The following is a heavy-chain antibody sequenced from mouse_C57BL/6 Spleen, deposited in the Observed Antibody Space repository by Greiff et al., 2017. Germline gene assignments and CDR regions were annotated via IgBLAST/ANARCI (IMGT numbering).Heavy chain of an antibody. Sequence: EVMLVESEGGLVQPGSSMKLSCTASGFTFSDYYMAWVRQVPEKGLEWVANINYDGSSTYYLDSLKSRFIISRDNAKNILYLQMSSLKSEDTATYYCAREYYGSSYRWYFDVWGTGTTVTVSS. V-gene: IGHV5-16*01. CDR3: AREYYGSSYRWYFDV. CDR1: GFTFSDYY. J-gene: IGHJ1*03. D-gene: IGHD1-1*01. CDR2: INYDGSST.